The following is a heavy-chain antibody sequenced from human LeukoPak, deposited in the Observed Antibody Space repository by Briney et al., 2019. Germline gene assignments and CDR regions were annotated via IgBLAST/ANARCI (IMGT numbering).Heavy chain of an antibody. D-gene: IGHD3-22*01. CDR2: IIPIFGTA. J-gene: IGHJ4*02. CDR3: ASHAWVMGDSSGYYYGFEFFFDY. Sequence: GASVKVSCKASGYTFSSYAISWVRQAPGQGLEWRGGIIPIFGTANYAQKFQGRVTITADESTSTAYMELSSLRSEDTAVYYCASHAWVMGDSSGYYYGFEFFFDYWGQGTLVTVSS. CDR1: GYTFSSYA. V-gene: IGHV1-69*13.